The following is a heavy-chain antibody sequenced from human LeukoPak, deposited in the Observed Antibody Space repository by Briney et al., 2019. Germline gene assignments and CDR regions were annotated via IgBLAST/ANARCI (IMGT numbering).Heavy chain of an antibody. J-gene: IGHJ6*02. Sequence: GGSLRLSCAASGFTFSSYWMSWVRQAPGKGLERVANIKQDGSEKYYVDSVKGRFTISRDNAKNSLYLQMNSLRAEDTAVYYCASHQYDFWSGYYSYYYYGMDVWGQGTTVTVSS. CDR3: ASHQYDFWSGYYSYYYYGMDV. D-gene: IGHD3-3*01. V-gene: IGHV3-7*03. CDR2: IKQDGSEK. CDR1: GFTFSSYW.